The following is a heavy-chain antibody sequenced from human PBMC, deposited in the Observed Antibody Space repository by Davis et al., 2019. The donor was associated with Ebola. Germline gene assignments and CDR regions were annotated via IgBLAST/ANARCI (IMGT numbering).Heavy chain of an antibody. J-gene: IGHJ6*02. CDR2: ISGSGGST. Sequence: GESLKISCAASGFTFSSYAMSWVRQAPGKGLEWVSAISGSGGSTYYADSVKGRFTISRDNSKNTLYLQMNSLRAEDTAVYYCAKGRGRSYYYGMDVWGQGTTVTVSS. CDR3: AKGRGRSYYYGMDV. V-gene: IGHV3-23*01. CDR1: GFTFSSYA.